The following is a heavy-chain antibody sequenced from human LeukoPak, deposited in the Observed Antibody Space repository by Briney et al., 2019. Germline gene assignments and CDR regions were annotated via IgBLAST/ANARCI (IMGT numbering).Heavy chain of an antibody. V-gene: IGHV3-33*01. CDR2: IWYDGGNK. J-gene: IGHJ4*02. CDR3: ARAGIGNALDY. D-gene: IGHD2-2*01. CDR1: GFTFSNYA. Sequence: GMSLRLSCAASGFTFSNYAMNWVRQAPGKGLEWVAIIWYDGGNKYFADSVMGRFTISKDNSKNTVYLQMNSLRIEDTAVYHCARAGIGNALDYWGQGTQVTVSS.